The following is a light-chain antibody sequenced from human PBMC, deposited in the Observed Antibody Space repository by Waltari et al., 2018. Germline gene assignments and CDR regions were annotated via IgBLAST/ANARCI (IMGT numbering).Light chain of an antibody. CDR3: QSADGSGTYVI. Sequence: YELTQPPSLSVSPGQTARITRSGDALGSQYPYWYQQKPDQAPVLIIYKDNERPPGIPERFSGSTTGTVVTLTITGVQAEDEADYYCQSADGSGTYVIFGGGTKLTVL. CDR2: KDN. V-gene: IGLV3-25*03. J-gene: IGLJ2*01. CDR1: ALGSQY.